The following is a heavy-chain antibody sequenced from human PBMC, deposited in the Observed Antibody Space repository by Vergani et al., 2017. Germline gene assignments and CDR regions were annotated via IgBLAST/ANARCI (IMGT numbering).Heavy chain of an antibody. V-gene: IGHV4-38-2*01. CDR2: IYHSGST. Sequence: QVQLQESGPGLVKPSETLSLTCAVSGYSISSGSYWGWFRQPPGKGLEWIGSIYHSGSTYYNPSLKSRVTISVDTSKNQFSLKLSAVTAADTAVYYCARQSELRTFDYWGQGTLVTVSS. CDR1: GYSISSGSY. D-gene: IGHD1-26*01. J-gene: IGHJ4*02. CDR3: ARQSELRTFDY.